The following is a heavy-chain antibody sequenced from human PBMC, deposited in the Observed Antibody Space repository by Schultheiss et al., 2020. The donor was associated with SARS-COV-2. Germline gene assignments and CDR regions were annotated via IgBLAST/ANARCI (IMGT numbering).Heavy chain of an antibody. Sequence: SETLSLTCTVSGGSISSYYWSWIRQPPGKGLEWIGYIYYSGSTNYNPSLKSRVTISVDTSKNQFSLKLSSVTAADTAVYYCARGEYSSVYISSWGQGTLVTVSS. CDR2: IYYSGST. J-gene: IGHJ4*02. V-gene: IGHV4-59*01. CDR1: GGSISSYY. CDR3: ARGEYSSVYISS. D-gene: IGHD6-6*01.